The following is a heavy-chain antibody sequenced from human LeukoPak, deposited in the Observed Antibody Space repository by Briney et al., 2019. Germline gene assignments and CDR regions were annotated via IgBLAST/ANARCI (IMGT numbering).Heavy chain of an antibody. CDR1: GFSFSSYA. D-gene: IGHD4/OR15-4a*01. V-gene: IGHV3-53*01. CDR3: ARRAGAYSHPYDY. J-gene: IGHJ4*02. Sequence: GGSLRLSCATSGFSFSSYAMSWVRQAPGKGLEWVSFIYSGTIHYSDSVKGRFTISRDNSKNTLYLQMNSLRAEDTAVYYCARRAGAYSHPYDYWGQGTLVTVSS. CDR2: IYSGTI.